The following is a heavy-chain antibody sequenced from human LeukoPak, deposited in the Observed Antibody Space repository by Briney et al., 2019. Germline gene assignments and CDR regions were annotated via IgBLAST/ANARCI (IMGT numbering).Heavy chain of an antibody. CDR1: GYRFTSYW. J-gene: IGHJ5*02. D-gene: IGHD2-8*01. CDR2: IDPSDSYT. Sequence: GESLKISCKGSGYRFTSYWISWVRQMPGKGLEWMGRIDPSDSYTNYSPSFQGHVTILVDKSNSTAYLQWSSLKASDTAMYYCARHAVLRNWFDPWGKGTLVTVSS. V-gene: IGHV5-10-1*01. CDR3: ARHAVLRNWFDP.